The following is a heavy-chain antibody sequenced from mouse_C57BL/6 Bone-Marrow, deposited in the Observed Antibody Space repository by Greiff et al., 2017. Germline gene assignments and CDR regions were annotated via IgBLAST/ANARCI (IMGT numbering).Heavy chain of an antibody. CDR1: GFTFSSYT. J-gene: IGHJ4*01. Sequence: EVKLMESGGGLVKPGGSLKLSCAASGFTFSSYTMSWVRQTPEKRLEWVATISGGGGNTYYPDSVKGRFTISRDNAKNTLYLQMSSLRSEDTALYYCARKRFYFGYWGQGTSVTVSS. CDR3: ARKRFYFGY. CDR2: ISGGGGNT. D-gene: IGHD2-1*01. V-gene: IGHV5-9*01.